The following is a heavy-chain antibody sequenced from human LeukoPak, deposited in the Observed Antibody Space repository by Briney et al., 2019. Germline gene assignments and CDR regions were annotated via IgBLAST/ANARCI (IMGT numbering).Heavy chain of an antibody. CDR1: GGSVSSGSYY. CDR3: ARDYGDNYYYYGMDV. V-gene: IGHV4-61*01. CDR2: IYYSGST. J-gene: IGHJ6*02. D-gene: IGHD4-17*01. Sequence: SETLSLTCTVSGGSVSSGSYYWSWIRQPPGKGLEWIGYIYYSGSTNYNPSLKSRVTISVDTSKNQFSLKPSSVTAADTAVYYCARDYGDNYYYYGMDVWGQGTTVTVSS.